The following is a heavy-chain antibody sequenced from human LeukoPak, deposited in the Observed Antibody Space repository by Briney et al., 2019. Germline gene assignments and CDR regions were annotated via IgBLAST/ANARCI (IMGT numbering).Heavy chain of an antibody. CDR3: TTESYDR. J-gene: IGHJ4*02. V-gene: IGHV3-15*01. D-gene: IGHD3-22*01. CDR1: GFTFSNAW. Sequence: GSLRLSCAASGFTFSNAWMSWVRQAPGKGLEWVGRILSKSEGGTADYSSPVKGRFTISRDDSKNTLYLQMDSLKTEDTAIYYCTTESYDRWGQGTLVTVSS. CDR2: ILSKSEGGTA.